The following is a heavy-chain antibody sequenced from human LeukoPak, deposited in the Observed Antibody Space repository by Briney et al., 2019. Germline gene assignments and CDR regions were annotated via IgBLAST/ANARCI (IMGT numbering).Heavy chain of an antibody. D-gene: IGHD5-18*01. CDR2: IGTAGDI. CDR3: ARGPGYSYVDY. CDR1: GFTFSSYD. Sequence: GGSLRLACAASGFTFSSYDMHWARQATGKGLEWVSGIGTAGDIYYSGSVKGRFTISRENAKNSLYLQMNSLRAGDTAVYYCARGPGYSYVDYWGQGTLVTVSS. J-gene: IGHJ4*02. V-gene: IGHV3-13*01.